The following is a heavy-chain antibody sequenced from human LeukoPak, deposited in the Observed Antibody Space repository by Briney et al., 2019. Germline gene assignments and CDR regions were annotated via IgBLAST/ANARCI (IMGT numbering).Heavy chain of an antibody. CDR1: GGSISSGDYY. J-gene: IGHJ3*02. D-gene: IGHD3-22*01. Sequence: PSETLSLTCTVSGGSISSGDYYWSWIRQPPGKGLEWIGYIYYSGSTYYNPSLKSRVTISVDTSKNQFSLKLSSVTAADTAVYYCARWSFDSSGYYVDDAFDIWGQGTMVTVSS. V-gene: IGHV4-30-4*01. CDR3: ARWSFDSSGYYVDDAFDI. CDR2: IYYSGST.